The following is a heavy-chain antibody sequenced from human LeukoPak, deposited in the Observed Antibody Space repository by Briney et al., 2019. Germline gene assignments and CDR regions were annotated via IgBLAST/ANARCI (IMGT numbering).Heavy chain of an antibody. CDR3: AKGYYYDSDGYYQHFDY. CDR2: ISYDGSNK. V-gene: IGHV3-30*18. D-gene: IGHD3-22*01. J-gene: IGHJ4*02. Sequence: PGGSLRLSCAASGFTFNNYGIHWVRQAPGKGLEWVALISYDGSNKYYADSVKGRFTISRDNSKNTLYLQMNSLRAEDTAVYYCAKGYYYDSDGYYQHFDYWGQGTLVTVSS. CDR1: GFTFNNYG.